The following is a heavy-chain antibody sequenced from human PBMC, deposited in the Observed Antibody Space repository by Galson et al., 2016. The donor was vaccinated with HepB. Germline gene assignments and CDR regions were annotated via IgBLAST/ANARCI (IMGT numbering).Heavy chain of an antibody. CDR3: AKDLTVTLHWFDP. CDR1: GFSISIYS. CDR2: IRGSGTGT. J-gene: IGHJ5*02. V-gene: IGHV3-23*01. Sequence: SLRLSCAASGFSISIYSMNWVRQAPGKGLEWVSAIRGSGTGTSYTDSVKGRFTISRDNSRNTLYPQMNTLRAEDTAVYYGAKDLTVTLHWFDPWGQGTLVTVSS. D-gene: IGHD2-15*01.